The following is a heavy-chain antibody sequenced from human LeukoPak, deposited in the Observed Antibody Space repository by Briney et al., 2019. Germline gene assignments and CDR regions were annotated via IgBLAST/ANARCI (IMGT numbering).Heavy chain of an antibody. V-gene: IGHV4-30-4*01. J-gene: IGHJ4*01. CDR3: ARELTYADY. CDR1: GGSISSGDYY. D-gene: IGHD4/OR15-4a*01. CDR2: IYYSGST. Sequence: SETLSLTCTVSGGSISSGDYYWSWIRQPPGKGLEWIGYIYYSGSTYYNPSLKSRVTMSVDTSKNQFSLKLSSVTAADTAVYYCARELTYADYWCQEPWSPSPQ.